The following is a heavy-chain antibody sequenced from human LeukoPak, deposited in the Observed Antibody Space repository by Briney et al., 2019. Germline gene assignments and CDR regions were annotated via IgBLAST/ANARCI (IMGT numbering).Heavy chain of an antibody. CDR3: AKGRKDFDTNLGPFDS. V-gene: IGHV4-59*01. Sequence: SETLSLTCTVSGGSINKYYWSWIRQSPGRGLEWLGYVHDSAGTIYNPSLKSRVTISVGTSKTQFSLKVTSVTTADTAVYYCAKGRKDFDTNLGPFDSWGQGILVTVSS. CDR1: GGSINKYY. J-gene: IGHJ4*02. D-gene: IGHD3-9*01. CDR2: VHDSAGT.